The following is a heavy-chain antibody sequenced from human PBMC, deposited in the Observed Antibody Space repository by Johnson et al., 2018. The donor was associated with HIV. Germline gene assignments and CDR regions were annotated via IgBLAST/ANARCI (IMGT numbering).Heavy chain of an antibody. D-gene: IGHD1-1*01. CDR3: ARDFVGGVPQGAFDI. V-gene: IGHV3-30-3*01. J-gene: IGHJ3*02. CDR1: GFTFSSYV. Sequence: QVQLVESGGGVVQPGRSLRLSCAASGFTFSSYVMHWVRQAPGKGLEWVAVISYDGSNKYYADSVKGRFTISRDNSKNTLYLQMNSLRAEDTAVYYCARDFVGGVPQGAFDIWGQGTMVTVSS. CDR2: ISYDGSNK.